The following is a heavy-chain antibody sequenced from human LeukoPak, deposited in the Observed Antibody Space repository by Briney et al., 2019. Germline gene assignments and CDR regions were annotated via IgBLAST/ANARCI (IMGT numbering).Heavy chain of an antibody. Sequence: GASVKVSCKASGGTFSSYAISWVRQAPGQGLEWMGGIIPIFGTANYAQKFQGRVTITADESTSTAYMELSSLRSEDTAVYYCARGSGTIAAAGEQTAWGQGTLVTVSS. CDR1: GGTFSSYA. CDR3: ARGSGTIAAAGEQTA. CDR2: IIPIFGTA. V-gene: IGHV1-69*13. J-gene: IGHJ5*02. D-gene: IGHD6-13*01.